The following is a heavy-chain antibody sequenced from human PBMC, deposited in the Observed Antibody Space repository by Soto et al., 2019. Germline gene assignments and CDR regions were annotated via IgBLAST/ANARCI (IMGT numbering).Heavy chain of an antibody. CDR2: ISAYNGNT. Sequence: GASVKVSCKASGYTFPSYGISRVRQAPGQGLEWMGWISAYNGNTNYAQKLQGRVTMTTDTSTSTAYMELRSLRSDDTAVYYCARVQRGPIVVVPAAQDGRSSWFDPWGQGTLVTVSS. J-gene: IGHJ5*02. D-gene: IGHD2-2*01. CDR1: GYTFPSYG. CDR3: ARVQRGPIVVVPAAQDGRSSWFDP. V-gene: IGHV1-18*04.